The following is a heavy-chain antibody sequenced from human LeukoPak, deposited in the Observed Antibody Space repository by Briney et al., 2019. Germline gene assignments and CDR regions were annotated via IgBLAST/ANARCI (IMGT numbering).Heavy chain of an antibody. J-gene: IGHJ3*01. CDR1: GYSISSGFH. CDR2: KYHTGSD. D-gene: IGHD2-2*02. V-gene: IGHV4-38-2*01. CDR3: ARAGQRCSGSNCYSVDV. Sequence: SETLSLTCAVSGYSISSGFHWGWIRQPPGKGREGSGGKYHTGSDYYHPSLRSRVIISVDSSKNQFSLKLSSVTAENTAVYYCARAGQRCSGSNCYSVDVWGTGTIVTASS.